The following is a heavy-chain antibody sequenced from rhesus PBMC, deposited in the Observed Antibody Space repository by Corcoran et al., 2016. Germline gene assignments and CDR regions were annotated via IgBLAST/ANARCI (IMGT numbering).Heavy chain of an antibody. CDR1: GFTFSAYG. J-gene: IGHJ2*01. Sequence: EVQLVESGGGLVQPGGSLRLSCAASGFTFSAYGMSWVRQARGKGLEWVSYISNGGGSTYYAESVRCRFTISRDNSKNTLSLQINSLRLEDTAVYYCAKEGAAGYWYFDLWGPGTPIPISS. CDR3: AKEGAAGYWYFDL. CDR2: ISNGGGST. V-gene: IGHV3S5*01. D-gene: IGHD6-13*01.